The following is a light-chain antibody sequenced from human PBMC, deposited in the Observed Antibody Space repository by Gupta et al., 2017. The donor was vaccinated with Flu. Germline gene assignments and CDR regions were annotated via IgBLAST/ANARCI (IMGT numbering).Light chain of an antibody. J-gene: IGKJ4*01. Sequence: EIVMTQSPATLSVSPGERATLSCRASQFVNRNLAWYQQKVGHAPRLLIYETSNRATDIPDRFNGSGSGTEFTLTISSPQSEDSAFYYCQQHNNWPLTFGGGTKVEVK. CDR2: ETS. V-gene: IGKV3-15*01. CDR1: QFVNRN. CDR3: QQHNNWPLT.